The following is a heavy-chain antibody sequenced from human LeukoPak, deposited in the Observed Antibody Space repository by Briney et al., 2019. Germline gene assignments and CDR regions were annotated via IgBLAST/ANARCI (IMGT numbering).Heavy chain of an antibody. CDR3: ATKVPGGAFDI. Sequence: GGSLRLSCAASGFTFSSYDMSWVRQAPGKGLEWVSRISSSGGSTYYADFVKGRFTISRDSSKNTLSLQMNSLGAEDTAVYYCATKVPGGAFDIWGQGTMVTVSS. CDR1: GFTFSSYD. D-gene: IGHD1-1*01. CDR2: ISSSGGST. V-gene: IGHV3-23*01. J-gene: IGHJ3*02.